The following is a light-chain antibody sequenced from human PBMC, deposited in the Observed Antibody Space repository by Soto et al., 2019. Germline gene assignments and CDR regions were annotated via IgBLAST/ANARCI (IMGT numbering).Light chain of an antibody. J-gene: IGLJ2*01. CDR2: DDG. CDR3: QVWDSITDHRVV. CDR1: NIAIKS. V-gene: IGLV3-21*02. Sequence: SYELTQAHSVSVAPGQTARITCGGNNIAIKSVHWYQQKPGQAPVLVVYDDGDRPSGIPERFSGSNSGNTATLTITRVEARDEADYHCQVWDSITDHRVVFGGGTKVTV.